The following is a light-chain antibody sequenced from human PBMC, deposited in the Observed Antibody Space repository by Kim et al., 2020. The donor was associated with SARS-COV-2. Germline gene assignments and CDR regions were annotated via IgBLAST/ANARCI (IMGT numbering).Light chain of an antibody. CDR1: QTVARY. CDR3: QQTYKTPRT. CDR2: AAS. Sequence: ASVGDTVTITCRAGQTVARYLNWYQQRPGKAPQLLMYAASTLHSGVPSRFSGSGFGTDFTLTISSLQPEDFATYYCQQTYKTPRTFGQGTKVDIK. J-gene: IGKJ1*01. V-gene: IGKV1-39*01.